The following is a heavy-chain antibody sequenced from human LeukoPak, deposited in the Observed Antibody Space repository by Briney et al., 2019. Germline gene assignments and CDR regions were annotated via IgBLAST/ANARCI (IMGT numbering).Heavy chain of an antibody. CDR2: ISSSSGII. CDR1: GFTFSNYN. CDR3: ARARGPYCSSTSCYKSHSVYYFDY. V-gene: IGHV3-48*01. D-gene: IGHD2-2*02. J-gene: IGHJ4*02. Sequence: GGSLRLSCAASGFTFSNYNMNWVRQAPGKGLEWVSYISSSSGIIYYADSVKGRFTISRDNAKNSLSLQMNSLRAEDTAVYYCARARGPYCSSTSCYKSHSVYYFDYWGQGTLVTVSS.